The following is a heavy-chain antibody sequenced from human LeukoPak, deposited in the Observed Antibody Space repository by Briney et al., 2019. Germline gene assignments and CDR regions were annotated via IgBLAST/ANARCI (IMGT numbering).Heavy chain of an antibody. D-gene: IGHD3-3*01. Sequence: PGGSLRLSCAASGFTFSSYSMNWVRQAPGKGLEWVSSISSSSSYIYYADSVKGRFTISRDNAKNSLYLQMNSLRAEDTAVYYCARVPGGLEWADFDYWGQGTLVTVSS. CDR2: ISSSSSYI. J-gene: IGHJ4*02. CDR1: GFTFSSYS. CDR3: ARVPGGLEWADFDY. V-gene: IGHV3-21*01.